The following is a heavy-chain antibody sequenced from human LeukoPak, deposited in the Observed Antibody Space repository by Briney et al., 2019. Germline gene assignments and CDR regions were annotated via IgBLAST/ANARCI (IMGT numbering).Heavy chain of an antibody. V-gene: IGHV1-18*01. CDR2: ISPYNDNT. CDR1: GYSFPSYG. CDR3: ARHFYGSGTYYHFDY. D-gene: IGHD3-10*01. J-gene: IGHJ4*02. Sequence: ASVKVSFTASGYSFPSYGISWVRQAPGQGPEWMGWISPYNDNTNYAQKLQGRATLTTDTSTSTAYMELRSLRSDDTAVYYCARHFYGSGTYYHFDYWGQGTLVTVSS.